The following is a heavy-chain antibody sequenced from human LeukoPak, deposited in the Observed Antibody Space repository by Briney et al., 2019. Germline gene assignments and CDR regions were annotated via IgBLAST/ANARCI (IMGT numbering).Heavy chain of an antibody. Sequence: GGSLTLSCAASGFTFSSFALSWVRQAPGKGLEWVSAISGRGSSPYYADSVKGRFTISRDNSKSTLYLQMNSLRAGDTAVYYCAKDSGPWGYCTTTSCYFAYWGQGALVTVSS. CDR1: GFTFSSFA. V-gene: IGHV3-23*01. D-gene: IGHD2-2*01. J-gene: IGHJ4*02. CDR3: AKDSGPWGYCTTTSCYFAY. CDR2: ISGRGSSP.